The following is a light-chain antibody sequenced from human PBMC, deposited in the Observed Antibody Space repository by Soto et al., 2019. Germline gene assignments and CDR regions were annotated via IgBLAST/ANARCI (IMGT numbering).Light chain of an antibody. V-gene: IGKV3-20*01. CDR2: GAS. CDR3: QQYGDSPPT. CDR1: QSLSTNY. Sequence: EIVLTQSPGTLSLSPGERATLSCRASQSLSTNYLAWYQRKPGQAPRLLIYGASSRATDIPRRFSGSGSGTDFTLTITRLEPEDFAVYYCQQYGDSPPTFGQGPKVEIK. J-gene: IGKJ1*01.